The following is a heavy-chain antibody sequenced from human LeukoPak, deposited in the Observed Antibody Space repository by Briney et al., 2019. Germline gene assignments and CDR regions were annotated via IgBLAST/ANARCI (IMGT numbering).Heavy chain of an antibody. CDR3: ARDPSGYYDSSGCLHDGTFDY. J-gene: IGHJ4*02. V-gene: IGHV1-2*06. D-gene: IGHD3-22*01. CDR1: GYTFTGYY. CDR2: INPNSGGT. Sequence: GASVKVSCKASGYTFTGYYMHWVRQAPGQGLEWMGRINPNSGGTNYAQKFQGRVTMTRDTSISTAYMELSRLRSDDTAVYYCARDPSGYYDSSGCLHDGTFDYWGQGTLVTVSS.